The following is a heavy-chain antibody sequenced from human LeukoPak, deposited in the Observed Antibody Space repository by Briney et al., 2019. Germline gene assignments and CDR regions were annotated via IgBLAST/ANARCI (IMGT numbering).Heavy chain of an antibody. V-gene: IGHV1-69*06. D-gene: IGHD6-13*01. CDR1: GGTFSSYA. Sequence: GASVKVSCKASGGTFSSYAISWVRQAPGQGLEWMGGIIPIFGTANYAQKFQGRVTITADKSTSTAYMELSSLRSEDTAVYYCASNEQQLVLGYYYYYYMDVWGKGTTVTVSS. CDR3: ASNEQQLVLGYYYYYYMDV. CDR2: IIPIFGTA. J-gene: IGHJ6*03.